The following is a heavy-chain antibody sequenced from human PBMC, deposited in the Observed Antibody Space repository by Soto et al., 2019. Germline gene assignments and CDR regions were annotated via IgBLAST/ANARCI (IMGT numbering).Heavy chain of an antibody. Sequence: EVQLVESGGGLVQPGGSLRLSCAASGFTFSSYSMNWVRQAPGKGLEWVSYISSSSTIYYEDSVKGRFTISRDNAKNSLYLQMNSLRAEDTAVYYCARADSGYAHGYYYYGMDVWGQGTTVTVSS. D-gene: IGHD5-12*01. CDR3: ARADSGYAHGYYYYGMDV. CDR1: GFTFSSYS. CDR2: ISSSSTI. J-gene: IGHJ6*02. V-gene: IGHV3-48*01.